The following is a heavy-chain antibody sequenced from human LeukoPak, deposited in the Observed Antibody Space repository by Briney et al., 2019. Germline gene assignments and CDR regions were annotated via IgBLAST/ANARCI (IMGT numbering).Heavy chain of an antibody. CDR1: GFTFNTTW. J-gene: IGHJ4*02. V-gene: IGHV3-15*01. Sequence: PGGSLRLSCAATGFTFNTTWMIWVRQAPGKGLEWVGRIKSKTDGGTTEYAVPVKGGFTLSRDDSKNTLYLQMSSLKTEDTAMYYCASLNTGWLDNWGQGTLVTVSS. CDR3: ASLNTGWLDN. CDR2: IKSKTDGGTT. D-gene: IGHD2-8*02.